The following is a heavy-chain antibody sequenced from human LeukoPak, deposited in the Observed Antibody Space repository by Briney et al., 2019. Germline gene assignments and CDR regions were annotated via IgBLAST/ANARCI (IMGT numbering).Heavy chain of an antibody. V-gene: IGHV3-7*01. Sequence: GGSLRLSCAASGFTFSSYWMSWVRQAPGQGLEWVANIKEDGSAKYYVDSVKGRFIISRDNTKNSLYLQMNSLRIEDTAVYYCVPHLSSGGYSVFHNWGQGTGVTVSP. CDR3: VPHLSSGGYSVFHN. J-gene: IGHJ4*02. CDR2: IKEDGSAK. CDR1: GFTFSSYW. D-gene: IGHD1-26*01.